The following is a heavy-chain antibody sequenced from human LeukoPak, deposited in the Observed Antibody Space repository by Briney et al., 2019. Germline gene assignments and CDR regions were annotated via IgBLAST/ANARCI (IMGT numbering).Heavy chain of an antibody. Sequence: ASVKVSCKASGYTFTSYDINWVRQATGQGLEWMGWVNPNSGNTGYAQKFQGRVTITRNTSISTAYMELSSLRSEDTAVYYCAREEVAVAGTEPLDYWGQGTLVTVSS. D-gene: IGHD6-19*01. J-gene: IGHJ4*02. V-gene: IGHV1-8*03. CDR1: GYTFTSYD. CDR3: AREEVAVAGTEPLDY. CDR2: VNPNSGNT.